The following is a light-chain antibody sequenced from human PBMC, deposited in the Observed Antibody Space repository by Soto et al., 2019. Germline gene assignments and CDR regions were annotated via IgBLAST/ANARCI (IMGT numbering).Light chain of an antibody. J-gene: IGKJ4*01. CDR2: DAS. V-gene: IGKV1-5*01. Sequence: DIQTTQSPSTLSASVGDRVTITCRASQSISSWLAWYQQKPGKAPKLLIYDASSLESGVPSRFSGSGSGKEFTLTISSLQPDDFATYYCQQYNSYSFGGGTKVEIK. CDR1: QSISSW. CDR3: QQYNSYS.